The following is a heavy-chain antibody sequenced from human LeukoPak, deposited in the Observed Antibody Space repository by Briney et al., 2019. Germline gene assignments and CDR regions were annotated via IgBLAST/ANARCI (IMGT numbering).Heavy chain of an antibody. CDR1: GFTFSSYA. Sequence: GGSLRLSCAASGFTFSSYAMSWVRQAPGKGLEWVSAISGSGGSTYYADSVRGRFTISRDNSKNTLYLQMNSLRAEDTAVYYCAKDQFPHPTSGFDPWGQGTLVTVSS. D-gene: IGHD6-6*01. V-gene: IGHV3-23*01. CDR2: ISGSGGST. J-gene: IGHJ5*02. CDR3: AKDQFPHPTSGFDP.